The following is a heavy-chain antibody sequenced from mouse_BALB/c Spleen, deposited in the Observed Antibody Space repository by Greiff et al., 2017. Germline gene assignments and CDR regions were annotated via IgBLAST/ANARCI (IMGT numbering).Heavy chain of an antibody. CDR2: IDPENGNT. V-gene: IGHV14-1*02. CDR3: ARRDYDYEDY. J-gene: IGHJ2*01. Sequence: VQLKESGAELVRPGALVKLSCKASGFSIKDYYMHWVKQRPEQGLEWIGWIDPENGNTIYDPKFQGKASITADTSSNTAYLQLSSLTSEDTAVYYCARRDYDYEDYWGQGTTLTVSS. D-gene: IGHD2-4*01. CDR1: GFSIKDYY.